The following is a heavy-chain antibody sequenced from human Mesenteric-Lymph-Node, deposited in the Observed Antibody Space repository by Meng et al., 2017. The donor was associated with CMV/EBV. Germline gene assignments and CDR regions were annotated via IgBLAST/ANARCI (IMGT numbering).Heavy chain of an antibody. J-gene: IGHJ4*02. CDR1: GFTFSSYW. Sequence: GGPLRLSCAASGFTFSSYWMTWVRQAPGKGLEWVANIKQDGSEKYYVDSVKGRFTISRDNAKNSLNLQMNSLTAEDTAVYYCARKMAKILPFDYWGQGNLVTVSS. V-gene: IGHV3-7*01. D-gene: IGHD5-24*01. CDR2: IKQDGSEK. CDR3: ARKMAKILPFDY.